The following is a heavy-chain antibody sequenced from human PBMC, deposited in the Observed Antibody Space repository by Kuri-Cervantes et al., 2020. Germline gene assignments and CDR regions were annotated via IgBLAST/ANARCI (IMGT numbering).Heavy chain of an antibody. Sequence: GESLKISCAASGFTFSSYAMHWVRQAPGKGLEWVAVISYDGSNKYYADSVKGRFTISRDNSKNTVYLQMNSLRAEDTAVYYCAKGQIGQQLVLDYWGQGTLVTVSS. CDR2: ISYDGSNK. D-gene: IGHD6-13*01. CDR3: AKGQIGQQLVLDY. V-gene: IGHV3-30*01. CDR1: GFTFSSYA. J-gene: IGHJ4*02.